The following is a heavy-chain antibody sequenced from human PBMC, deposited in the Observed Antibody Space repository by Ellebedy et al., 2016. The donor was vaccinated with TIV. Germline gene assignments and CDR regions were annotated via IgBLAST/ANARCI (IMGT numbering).Heavy chain of an antibody. V-gene: IGHV3-23*01. J-gene: IGHJ4*02. CDR2: TGGSASRP. CDR1: GFTFSNYA. D-gene: IGHD3/OR15-3a*01. CDR3: AKHPNDYWTGYNLYFDS. Sequence: GESLKISCAASGFTFSNYAMSWVRQAPGKGLEWVSATGGSASRPDHADSVKGRFTISRDNSKHTLFLEMNNLRAEDTAVYYCAKHPNDYWTGYNLYFDSWGQGTLVTVSS.